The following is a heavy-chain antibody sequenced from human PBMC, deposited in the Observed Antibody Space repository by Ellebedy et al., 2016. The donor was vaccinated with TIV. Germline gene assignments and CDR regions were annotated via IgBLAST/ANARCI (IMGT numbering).Heavy chain of an antibody. CDR2: INFSSRYQ. D-gene: IGHD3-3*01. V-gene: IGHV3-21*03. Sequence: GGSLRLSXVASGFTISNYTMTWVRQAPGKGLQWVSAINFSSRYQDYPDSLQGRFTISRDNTKNTVYLHINNLRVEDTGVYYCARGEARFDFWNYYGTPAFDQWGQGALVTVSS. J-gene: IGHJ4*02. CDR1: GFTISNYT. CDR3: ARGEARFDFWNYYGTPAFDQ.